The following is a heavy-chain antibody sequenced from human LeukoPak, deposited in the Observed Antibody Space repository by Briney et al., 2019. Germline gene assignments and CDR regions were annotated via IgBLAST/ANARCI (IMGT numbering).Heavy chain of an antibody. CDR3: ARASPLYYDSSGLDAFDI. Sequence: SQTLSLTCAIPGDSVSSNSAAWNWIRQSPSRGLEWLGRTYYRSKWYNDYAVSVKSRITINPDTSKNQFSLQLNSVTPEDTAVYYCARASPLYYDSSGLDAFDIWGQGTMVTVSS. D-gene: IGHD3-22*01. CDR2: TYYRSKWYN. V-gene: IGHV6-1*01. CDR1: GDSVSSNSAA. J-gene: IGHJ3*02.